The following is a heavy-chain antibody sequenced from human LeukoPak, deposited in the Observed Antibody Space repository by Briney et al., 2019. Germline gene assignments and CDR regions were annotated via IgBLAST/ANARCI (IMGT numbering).Heavy chain of an antibody. J-gene: IGHJ4*02. Sequence: EGSLRLSCAASGFTFSGSAMHWVRQASGKGLEWVGRIRSRANSYVTAYAAAVTGRFIISRDDSSNTAYLQMNSLTTEDTAVYYCARDEDAAAGPSVDYWGQGTLVTVSS. V-gene: IGHV3-73*01. CDR1: GFTFSGSA. CDR2: IRSRANSYVT. D-gene: IGHD6-13*01. CDR3: ARDEDAAAGPSVDY.